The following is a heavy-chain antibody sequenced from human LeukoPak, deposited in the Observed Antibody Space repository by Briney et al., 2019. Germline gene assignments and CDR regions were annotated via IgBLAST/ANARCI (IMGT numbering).Heavy chain of an antibody. CDR3: AKDRRDYHDSSGYHYGNFDY. Sequence: PGRSLRLSCAASGFIFNTYGMHWVRQAPGKGLEWVATTSYDGSNKYYADSVKGRFTISRDNSKNTLYLQMNSPGAEDTAVYFCAKDRRDYHDSSGYHYGNFDYWGQGTLVTVSS. CDR2: TSYDGSNK. D-gene: IGHD3-22*01. V-gene: IGHV3-30*18. CDR1: GFIFNTYG. J-gene: IGHJ4*02.